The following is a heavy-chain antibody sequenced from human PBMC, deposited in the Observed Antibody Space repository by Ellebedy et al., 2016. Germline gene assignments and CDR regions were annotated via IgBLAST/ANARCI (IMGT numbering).Heavy chain of an antibody. J-gene: IGHJ5*02. CDR2: ISYDGSNK. V-gene: IGHV3-30*03. Sequence: GESLKISCAASGFTFSSYGMHWVRQAPGKGLEWVAVISYDGSNKYYADSVKGRFTISRDNSKNTLYLQMNSLRAEDTAVYYCATYGSGSLNWFDPWGQGTLVTVSS. CDR1: GFTFSSYG. D-gene: IGHD3-10*01. CDR3: ATYGSGSLNWFDP.